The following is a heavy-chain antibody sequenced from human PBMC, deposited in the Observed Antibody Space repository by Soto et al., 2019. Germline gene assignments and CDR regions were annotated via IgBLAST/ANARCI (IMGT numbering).Heavy chain of an antibody. CDR2: IIPIFGTA. V-gene: IGHV1-69*12. Sequence: QVQLVQSRAEVKKPGSSVKVSCKASGGTISSYAIGWVRQAPGQGLEWMGGIIPIFGTANYAQNFQGRVTITADESTSTAYMELSSLRSEDTAGYYCAVGPYGSGRYANWFDPWGQGTLVTVSS. J-gene: IGHJ5*02. CDR3: AVGPYGSGRYANWFDP. D-gene: IGHD3-10*01. CDR1: GGTISSYA.